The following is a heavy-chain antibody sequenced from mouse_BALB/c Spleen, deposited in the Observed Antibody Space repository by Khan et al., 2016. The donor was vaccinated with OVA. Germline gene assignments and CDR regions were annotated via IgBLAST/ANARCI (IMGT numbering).Heavy chain of an antibody. Sequence: EVELVESGGDVVKPGGSLKLSCAASGFTFSTYGMSWVRPTPDKRLEWVATVSTGGHYTYYPDTVKGRFTISRDNAKNSLYLQMSSLKSEDTAMFYGARLAYYYDSEGFAYWGQGTMVTVSA. CDR3: ARLAYYYDSEGFAY. J-gene: IGHJ3*01. CDR1: GFTFSTYG. CDR2: VSTGGHYT. V-gene: IGHV5-6*01. D-gene: IGHD1-1*01.